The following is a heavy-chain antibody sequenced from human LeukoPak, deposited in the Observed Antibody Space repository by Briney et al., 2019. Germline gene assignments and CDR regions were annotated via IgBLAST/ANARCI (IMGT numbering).Heavy chain of an antibody. CDR3: ARLGDSSSRLYYFDY. V-gene: IGHV4-34*01. Sequence: PSETLSLTCAVYGGPFSGYYWSWIRQPPGKGLEWIGEINHSGSTNYNPSLKSRVTIPVDTSKNQFSLKLSSVTAADTAVYYCARLGDSSSRLYYFDYWGQGTLVTVSS. CDR2: INHSGST. D-gene: IGHD6-6*01. CDR1: GGPFSGYY. J-gene: IGHJ4*02.